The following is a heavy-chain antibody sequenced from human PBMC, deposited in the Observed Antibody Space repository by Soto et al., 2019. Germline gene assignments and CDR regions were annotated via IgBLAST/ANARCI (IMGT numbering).Heavy chain of an antibody. D-gene: IGHD2-8*01. J-gene: IGHJ6*02. CDR3: ARTGYCTNGVCYAWSYYYYYGMDV. Sequence: SETLSLTCTVSGGSISSSSYYWGWIRQPPGKGLEWIGSIYYSGSTYYNPSLKSRVTISVDTSKNQFSLKLSSVTAADTAVYYCARTGYCTNGVCYAWSYYYYYGMDVWGQGTTVTVSS. V-gene: IGHV4-39*01. CDR2: IYYSGST. CDR1: GGSISSSSYY.